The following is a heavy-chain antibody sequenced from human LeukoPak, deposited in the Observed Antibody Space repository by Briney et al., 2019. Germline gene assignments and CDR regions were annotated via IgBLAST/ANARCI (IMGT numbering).Heavy chain of an antibody. CDR2: IYQSGST. D-gene: IGHD3-16*01. CDR3: VRGSLGDYDDY. Sequence: PSQTLSLTCTVSGGSISSGGHSWSWIRQPPGKGLEWIGYIYQSGSTYYSPSLKSRVTISLDRSKNQFSLKLSSVTAADTAVYYCVRGSLGDYDDYWGQGTLVTVSS. J-gene: IGHJ4*02. CDR1: GGSISSGGHS. V-gene: IGHV4-30-2*01.